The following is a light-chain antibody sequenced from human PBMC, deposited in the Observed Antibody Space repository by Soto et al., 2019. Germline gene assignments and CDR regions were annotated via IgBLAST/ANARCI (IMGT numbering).Light chain of an antibody. V-gene: IGLV2-14*01. J-gene: IGLJ1*01. CDR3: SSYTTSSTDV. CDR1: SRDGGGYNY. CDR2: EVR. Sequence: QSVLSQPASVSGSPVQAVTISCTGTSRDGGGYNYVSWYQQHPGKAPKPMIYEVRNRPSAHSNRFSGSKSGNTASLTISRLQAEDEADYYFSSYTTSSTDVFGTGTKVTVL.